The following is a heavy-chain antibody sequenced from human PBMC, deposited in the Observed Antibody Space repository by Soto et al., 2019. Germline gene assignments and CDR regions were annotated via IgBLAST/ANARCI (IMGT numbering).Heavy chain of an antibody. CDR2: IYSSGDT. D-gene: IGHD2-8*01. Sequence: GVLRLSCAASGFSVSDNYMSWVRQAPGKGLEWISVIYSSGDTYYADSVKGRLTISRDNSRNTLYLQINDLRVEDTAIYYCARDPGYGRGVSFDPWGQGTLVTVSS. V-gene: IGHV3-66*01. CDR1: GFSVSDNY. J-gene: IGHJ5*02. CDR3: ARDPGYGRGVSFDP.